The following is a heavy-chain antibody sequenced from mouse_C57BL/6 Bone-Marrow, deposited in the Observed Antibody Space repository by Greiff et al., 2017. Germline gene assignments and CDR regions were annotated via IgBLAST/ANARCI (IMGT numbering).Heavy chain of an antibody. CDR3: ARYSNYVDYAMDY. Sequence: QVQLQQPGTELVKPGASVKLSCKASGYTFTSYWMHWVKQRPGQGLEWIGNINPSNGGTNYNEEFKSKATLTVDKSSSTAYMQLSSLTSEDSAVYYCARYSNYVDYAMDYWGQGTSVTVSS. J-gene: IGHJ4*01. CDR1: GYTFTSYW. CDR2: INPSNGGT. D-gene: IGHD2-5*01. V-gene: IGHV1-53*01.